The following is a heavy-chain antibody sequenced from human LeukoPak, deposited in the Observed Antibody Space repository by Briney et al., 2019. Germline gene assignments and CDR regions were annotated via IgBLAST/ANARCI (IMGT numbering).Heavy chain of an antibody. CDR2: ISAYNGNT. Sequence: ASVKVSCKASGYTFTSYGISWVRQAPGQGLEWMGWISAYNGNTNYAQKLQGRVTMTTDTSTSTAYMELRGLRSDDTAVSYCARAKSTIAAAGTFDPWGQGTLVTVSS. CDR1: GYTFTSYG. CDR3: ARAKSTIAAAGTFDP. V-gene: IGHV1-18*01. J-gene: IGHJ5*02. D-gene: IGHD6-13*01.